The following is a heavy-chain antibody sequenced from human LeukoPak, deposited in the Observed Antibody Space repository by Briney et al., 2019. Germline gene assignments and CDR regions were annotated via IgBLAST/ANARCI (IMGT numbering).Heavy chain of an antibody. V-gene: IGHV3-23*01. CDR3: ATRYNYGAFDY. CDR1: GFTFSSYV. D-gene: IGHD5-18*01. Sequence: GGSLRLSCAASGFTFSSYVMDWVRQAPGKGLEWVSTVSDSGGSTFYADSVKGRFTISRDNSKSTLYPLMNSLRAEDTAVYYCATRYNYGAFDYWGQGTLVTVSS. CDR2: VSDSGGST. J-gene: IGHJ4*02.